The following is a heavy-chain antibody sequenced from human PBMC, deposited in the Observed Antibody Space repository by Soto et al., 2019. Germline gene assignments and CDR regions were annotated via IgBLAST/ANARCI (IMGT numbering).Heavy chain of an antibody. CDR1: GYTFTGYY. J-gene: IGHJ4*02. Sequence: GASVKVSCKASGYTFTGYYMDWVRQAPGQGLEWMGWINPNSGGTNYAQKFQGRVTMTRDTSISTAYMELSRLRSDDTAVYYCARTSIAARAFTYWGQGTLVTVSS. CDR3: ARTSIAARAFTY. D-gene: IGHD6-6*01. CDR2: INPNSGGT. V-gene: IGHV1-2*02.